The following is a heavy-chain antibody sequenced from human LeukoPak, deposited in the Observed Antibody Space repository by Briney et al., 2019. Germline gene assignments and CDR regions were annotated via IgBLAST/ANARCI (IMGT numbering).Heavy chain of an antibody. J-gene: IGHJ4*02. D-gene: IGHD1-26*01. Sequence: SETLSLTCTVSGGSISSYYWSWIRQPPGRGLEWIGYIYYSGSTNYNPSLKSRVTISVDTSKNQFSLKLSFVTAADTAVYYCARGSHYPDFDYWGQGTLVTVSS. CDR2: IYYSGST. CDR1: GGSISSYY. CDR3: ARGSHYPDFDY. V-gene: IGHV4-59*08.